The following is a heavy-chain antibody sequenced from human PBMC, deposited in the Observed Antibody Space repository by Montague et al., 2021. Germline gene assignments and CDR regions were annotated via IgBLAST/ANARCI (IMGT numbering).Heavy chain of an antibody. CDR1: GFTFSSYT. CDR2: ISSSSLYI. Sequence: SLRLSCAASGFTFSSYTINWVRQAPGKGLEWVSSISSSSLYIDYXDSVKGRFTISRDNAKNSLYLQMNSLRAEDTAVYYCASLPYSSAWPYYFDHWGQGTLVTVPS. V-gene: IGHV3-21*01. D-gene: IGHD6-19*01. J-gene: IGHJ4*02. CDR3: ASLPYSSAWPYYFDH.